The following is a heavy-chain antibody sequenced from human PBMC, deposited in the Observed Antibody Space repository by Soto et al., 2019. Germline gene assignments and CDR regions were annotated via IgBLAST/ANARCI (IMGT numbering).Heavy chain of an antibody. D-gene: IGHD6-13*01. CDR2: ISSSSSTI. Sequence: SGGSLRLSXAASGFTFSSYSMNWVRQAPGKGLEWVSYISSSSSTIYYADSVKGRFTISRDNDKNSLYLQMNSLRDEDTAVYYCGRSYSSSWYGGFDYWGQGTLVTVSS. J-gene: IGHJ4*02. CDR3: GRSYSSSWYGGFDY. V-gene: IGHV3-48*02. CDR1: GFTFSSYS.